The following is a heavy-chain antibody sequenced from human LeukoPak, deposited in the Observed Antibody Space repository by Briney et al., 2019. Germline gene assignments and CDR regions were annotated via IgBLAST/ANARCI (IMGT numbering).Heavy chain of an antibody. V-gene: IGHV3-21*01. D-gene: IGHD6-19*01. Sequence: SGGSLILSCAASGFTFSSYSMNWVRQAPGKGLEWVSSISSSSSYIYYADSVKGRFTISRDNAKNSLYLQMNSLRAEDTAVYYCARDADSSGWYSDYYYYYGMDVWGQGTTVTVSS. CDR1: GFTFSSYS. J-gene: IGHJ6*02. CDR2: ISSSSSYI. CDR3: ARDADSSGWYSDYYYYYGMDV.